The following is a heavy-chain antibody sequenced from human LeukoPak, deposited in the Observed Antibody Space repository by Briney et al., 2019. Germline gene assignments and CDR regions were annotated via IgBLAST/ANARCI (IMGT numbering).Heavy chain of an antibody. J-gene: IGHJ3*02. Sequence: GALRLSCAASGFAFSTYALSWVRQAPGKGLEWVSAISGNGGKTYYADSVKGRFTISRDNAKNSLYLQMNSLRAEDTAVYYCARGPGIAVVHDAFDIWGQGTMVTVSS. CDR2: ISGNGGKT. CDR1: GFAFSTYA. V-gene: IGHV3-23*01. D-gene: IGHD6-19*01. CDR3: ARGPGIAVVHDAFDI.